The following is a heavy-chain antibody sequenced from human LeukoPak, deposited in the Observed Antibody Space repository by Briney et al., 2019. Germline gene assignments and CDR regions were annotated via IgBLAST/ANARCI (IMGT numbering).Heavy chain of an antibody. D-gene: IGHD2-15*01. CDR3: AKLVGQGGMDV. CDR1: GFTVSSNY. V-gene: IGHV3-66*01. CDR2: IYSGGST. Sequence: GGSLRLSCAASGFTVSSNYMSWVRQAPGKGLGWVSVIYSGGSTYYADSVKSRFTISRDNSKNTLYLQMNSLRAEDTAVYYCAKLVGQGGMDVWGQGTTVTVSS. J-gene: IGHJ6*02.